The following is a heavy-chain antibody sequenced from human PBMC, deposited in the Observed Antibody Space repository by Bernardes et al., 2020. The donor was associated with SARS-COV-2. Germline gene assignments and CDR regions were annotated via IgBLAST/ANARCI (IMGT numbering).Heavy chain of an antibody. Sequence: ASVKVSCKASGYTFTSYGISWVRQAPGQGLEWMGWISAYNGNTNYAQKLQGRVTMTTDPSTSTAYMELRSLRSDDTAVYYCARVLLWFGADYGMDVWGQGTTVTVSS. D-gene: IGHD3-10*01. J-gene: IGHJ6*02. V-gene: IGHV1-18*01. CDR2: ISAYNGNT. CDR3: ARVLLWFGADYGMDV. CDR1: GYTFTSYG.